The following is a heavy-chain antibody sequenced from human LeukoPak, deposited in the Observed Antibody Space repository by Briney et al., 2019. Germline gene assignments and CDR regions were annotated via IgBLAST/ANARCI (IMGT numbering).Heavy chain of an antibody. J-gene: IGHJ4*02. V-gene: IGHV3-21*01. CDR2: ISSTSTYI. D-gene: IGHD1-20*01. CDR1: GFTFSSYN. CDR3: ASLGGITVTGPYDFDY. Sequence: GGSLRLSCAASGFTFSSYNMNWVRQAPGKGLEWVSSISSTSTYIYYADSVKGRLTISRDNAKNSLYLQMNSLRAEDTAVYYCASLGGITVTGPYDFDYWGQGTVVTVSS.